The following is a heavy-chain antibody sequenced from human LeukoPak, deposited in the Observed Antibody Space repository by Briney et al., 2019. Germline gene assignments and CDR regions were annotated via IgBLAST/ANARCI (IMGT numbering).Heavy chain of an antibody. CDR3: TRLEGIAAAGDYYGMDV. J-gene: IGHJ6*02. V-gene: IGHV3-49*03. D-gene: IGHD6-13*01. Sequence: GGSLRLSRTASGFTFGDYAMSWFRQAPGKGLEWVGFIRSKAYGGTTEYAASVKGRFTISRDDSKSIAYLQMNSLKTEDTAVYYCTRLEGIAAAGDYYGMDVWGQGTTVTVSS. CDR2: IRSKAYGGTT. CDR1: GFTFGDYA.